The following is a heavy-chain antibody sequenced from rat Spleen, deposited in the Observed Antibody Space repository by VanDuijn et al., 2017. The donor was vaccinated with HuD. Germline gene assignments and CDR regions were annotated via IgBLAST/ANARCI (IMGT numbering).Heavy chain of an antibody. D-gene: IGHD5-1*01. CDR3: TNNWEAYY. CDR1: GFTFNNYW. CDR2: ITKTGDNT. Sequence: EVQLVESGGGLVQPGNSLKLSCVASGFTFNNYWMTWIRQAPGKGLEWVASITKTGDNTYYPHSVKGRFAISRDNAKNTLYLQMNSLRSEDTATYYCTNNWEAYYWGQGVLVTVSS. V-gene: IGHV5-31*01. J-gene: IGHJ2*01.